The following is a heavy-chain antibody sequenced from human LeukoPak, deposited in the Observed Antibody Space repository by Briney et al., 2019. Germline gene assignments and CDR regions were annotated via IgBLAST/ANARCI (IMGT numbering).Heavy chain of an antibody. D-gene: IGHD6-13*01. CDR1: GFTFSSYG. V-gene: IGHV3-30*02. J-gene: IGHJ4*02. CDR3: AKERKRYSSSWYWGITPHDY. CDR2: IRYDGSNK. Sequence: PGGSLRLSCAASGFTFSSYGMHWVRQAPGKGLEWVAFIRYDGSNKYYADSVKGRFTISRDNSKNTLYLQMNILRAEDTAVYYCAKERKRYSSSWYWGITPHDYWGRGTLVTVSS.